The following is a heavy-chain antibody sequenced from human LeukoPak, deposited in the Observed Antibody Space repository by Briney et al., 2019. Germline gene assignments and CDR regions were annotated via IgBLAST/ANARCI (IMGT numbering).Heavy chain of an antibody. Sequence: HTGGSLRLSCAASGFTVSSNYMSWVRQAPGKGLEWVSVISGNGDTTYYADSVKGRFTISRDNSRNTVYLQMNSLRGDDTAVYYCVKDVNWSTYWGQGTLVTVSS. CDR2: ISGNGDTT. CDR1: GFTVSSNY. J-gene: IGHJ4*02. D-gene: IGHD1-1*01. V-gene: IGHV3-23*01. CDR3: VKDVNWSTY.